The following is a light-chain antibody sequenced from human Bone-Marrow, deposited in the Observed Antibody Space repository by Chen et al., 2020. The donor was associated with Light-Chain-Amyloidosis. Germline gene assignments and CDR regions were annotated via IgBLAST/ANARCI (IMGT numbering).Light chain of an antibody. V-gene: IGLV1-40*01. Sequence: QSVLTQPPSVSGAPRQKVTILCTGSSSNIGAGNDVHWYQQLPGTTPKILIYGNTNRRSGVPSRFSGSKSGTSASLVISGLQPDDEADYHCQTYANATHVFGTGTKVIVL. CDR2: GNT. CDR3: QTYANATHV. CDR1: SSNIGAGND. J-gene: IGLJ1*01.